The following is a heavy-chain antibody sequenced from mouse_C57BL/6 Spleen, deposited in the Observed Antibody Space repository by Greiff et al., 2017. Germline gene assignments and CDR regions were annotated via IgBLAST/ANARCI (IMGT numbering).Heavy chain of an antibody. CDR2: IYPSDSET. CDR1: GYTFTSYW. J-gene: IGHJ3*01. Sequence: QVQLQQPGAELVRPGSSVKLSCTASGYTFTSYWMDWVKQRPGQGLEWIGNIYPSDSETHYNQKFKDKATLTVDKSSSTAYMQLSSLTSEDSAVYYCASLLRSEGFWGQGTLVTVSA. V-gene: IGHV1-61*01. D-gene: IGHD1-1*01. CDR3: ASLLRSEGF.